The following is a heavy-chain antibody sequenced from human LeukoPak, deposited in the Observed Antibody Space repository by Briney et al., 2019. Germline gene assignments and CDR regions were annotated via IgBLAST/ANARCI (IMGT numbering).Heavy chain of an antibody. V-gene: IGHV3-23*01. CDR2: ISGSGSNT. D-gene: IGHD6-13*01. CDR1: GFTFTSSA. J-gene: IGHJ4*02. Sequence: GGSLRLSCAASGFTFTSSAMSWVRQAPGKGLEWVSAISGSGSNTNHADSVKGRFTISRDSSKTTVYLQMDSLRVEDTAVYYCAKGEAAAGTRRLDYWGQGTRVTVSS. CDR3: AKGEAAAGTRRLDY.